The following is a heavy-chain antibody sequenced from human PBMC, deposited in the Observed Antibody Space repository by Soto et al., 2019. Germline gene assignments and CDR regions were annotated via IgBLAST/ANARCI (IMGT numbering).Heavy chain of an antibody. D-gene: IGHD6-6*01. V-gene: IGHV3-43*01. CDR3: ASSQGDY. Sequence: EAHLAESGGAVVQPGGSLRLTCEASGFTFDDHNMHRVRQLPGKSLEWVSLISWDGGTTYYADSVKGRFTVSRDNSINMLYLQMNALTTEDSALYYCASSQGDYWGQGTLVTVS. CDR2: ISWDGGTT. CDR1: GFTFDDHN. J-gene: IGHJ4*02.